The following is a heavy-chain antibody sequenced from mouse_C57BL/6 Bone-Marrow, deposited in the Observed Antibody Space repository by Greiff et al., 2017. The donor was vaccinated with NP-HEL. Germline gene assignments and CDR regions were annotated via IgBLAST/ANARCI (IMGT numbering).Heavy chain of an antibody. J-gene: IGHJ3*01. V-gene: IGHV1-55*01. CDR2: IYPGSGST. Sequence: VQLQQPGAELVKPGASVKMSCKASGYTFTSYWITWVKQRPGQGLEWIGDIYPGSGSTNYNEKFKSKATLTVDTSSSTAYMQLSSLTSEDSAVYYCARTTTVVARSGFADWGQGTLVTVSA. D-gene: IGHD1-1*01. CDR1: GYTFTSYW. CDR3: ARTTTVVARSGFAD.